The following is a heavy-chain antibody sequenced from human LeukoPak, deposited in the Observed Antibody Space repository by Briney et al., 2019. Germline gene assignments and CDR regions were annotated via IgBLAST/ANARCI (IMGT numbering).Heavy chain of an antibody. CDR2: IRYDGSDK. J-gene: IGHJ3*02. CDR3: AKGLRWYPFDI. CDR1: GFTFSSSG. D-gene: IGHD4-23*01. V-gene: IGHV3-30*02. Sequence: GGSLRLSCAASGFTFSSSGMHWVRQTPGKGLEWVTFIRYDGSDKYYADSVKGRFTISRDNSKNTMYLQMNSLRVEDTAVYSCAKGLRWYPFDIWGQGTMVTVSS.